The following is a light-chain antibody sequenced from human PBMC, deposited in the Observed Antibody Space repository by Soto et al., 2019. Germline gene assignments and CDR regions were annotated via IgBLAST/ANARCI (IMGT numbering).Light chain of an antibody. CDR1: SSNIGAGFD. J-gene: IGLJ1*01. CDR3: QSYDATPSAGSV. V-gene: IGLV1-40*01. Sequence: QSALTQSPSVSGAPGQRVSISCTGTSSNIGAGFDVHWYQQLPATAPKLLIYGNNNRPSGAPDRFSGSKSGTSASLAITGLQAEDESDYYCQSYDATPSAGSVFGTGTKLTVL. CDR2: GNN.